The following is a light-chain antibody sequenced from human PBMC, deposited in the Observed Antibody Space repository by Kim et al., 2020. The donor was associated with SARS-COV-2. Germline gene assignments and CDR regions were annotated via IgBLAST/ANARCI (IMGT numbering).Light chain of an antibody. CDR2: DVS. CDR1: SSDVGADHY. Sequence: QSVVTQPASVSGSLGQSITISCTGSSSDVGADHYVSWYRHHPGKAPKLMIYDVSLRPSGVSNRFSSSKSGNTASLTISGLQAEDEADYYCSTYTDSVMFGGGTQLT. V-gene: IGLV2-14*03. CDR3: STYTDSVM. J-gene: IGLJ3*02.